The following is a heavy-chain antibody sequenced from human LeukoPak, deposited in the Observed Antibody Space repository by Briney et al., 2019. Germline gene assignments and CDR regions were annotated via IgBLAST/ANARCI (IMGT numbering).Heavy chain of an antibody. CDR1: GGSISSYY. CDR2: IYYSGST. D-gene: IGHD1-26*01. J-gene: IGHJ4*02. V-gene: IGHV4-59*01. CDR3: ARELTTLGSYFDY. Sequence: SETLSLTCTVSGGSISSYYWSWIRQPPGKGLEWIWYIYYSGSTNYNPSLKSRVTISVDTSKNQFSLKLSSVTAADTAVYYCARELTTLGSYFDYWGQGTLVTVSS.